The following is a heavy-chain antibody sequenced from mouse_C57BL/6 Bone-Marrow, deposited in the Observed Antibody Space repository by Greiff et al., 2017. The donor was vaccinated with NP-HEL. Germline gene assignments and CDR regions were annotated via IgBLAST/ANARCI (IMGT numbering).Heavy chain of an antibody. CDR3: ARSDYSPDY. Sequence: EVKLMESGPELVKPGASVKISCKASGYSFTGYYMNWVKQSPEKSLEWIGEINPSTGGTTYNQKFKGKATLTVDKSSSTAYMQLKSQASEDSAVYYCARSDYSPDYWGQGTTLTVSS. CDR1: GYSFTGYY. V-gene: IGHV1-42*01. CDR2: INPSTGGT. J-gene: IGHJ2*01. D-gene: IGHD2-12*01.